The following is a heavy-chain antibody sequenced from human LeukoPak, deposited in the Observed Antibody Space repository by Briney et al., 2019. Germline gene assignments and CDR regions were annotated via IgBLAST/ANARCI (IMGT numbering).Heavy chain of an antibody. CDR3: ARSYYYDSSSYKAVGLKTYYFDY. CDR2: IYHSGST. V-gene: IGHV4-38-2*02. D-gene: IGHD3-22*01. J-gene: IGHJ4*02. CDR1: GYSISSGYY. Sequence: PSETLSLTCTVSGYSISSGYYWGWIRQPPGKGLEWIGSIYHSGSTYYNPSLKSRVTISVDTSKNQFSLKLSSVTAADTAVYYCARSYYYDSSSYKAVGLKTYYFDYWGQGTLVTVSS.